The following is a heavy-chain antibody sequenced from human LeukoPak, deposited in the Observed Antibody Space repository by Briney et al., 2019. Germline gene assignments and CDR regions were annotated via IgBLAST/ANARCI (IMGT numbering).Heavy chain of an antibody. CDR2: IYYSEST. CDR1: IHLYYLLY. J-gene: IGHJ4*02. CDR3: ARGFETRYRFTFYY. Sequence: SETQSLPCSLCIHLYYLLYGMCPRHPPGKGLEGIGYIYYSESTKYNPSRKGRVPISVETSKNQFSRKLSSVTAADTAVYYWARGFETRYRFTFYYWGQGALGSVSS. D-gene: IGHD3-16*02. V-gene: IGHV4-59*01.